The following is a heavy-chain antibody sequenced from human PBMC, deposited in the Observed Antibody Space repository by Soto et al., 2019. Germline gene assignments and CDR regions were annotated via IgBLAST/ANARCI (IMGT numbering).Heavy chain of an antibody. CDR3: AAGVWFGELLYSDY. CDR2: IVVGSGNT. D-gene: IGHD3-10*01. V-gene: IGHV1-58*02. CDR1: GFTFTSSA. Sequence: ASVKVSCKASGFTFTSSAMQWVRQARGQRLEWIGWIVVGSGNTNYAQKFQERVTITRDMSTSTAYMELSSLRSEDTAVYYCAAGVWFGELLYSDYWGQGTLVTVS. J-gene: IGHJ4*02.